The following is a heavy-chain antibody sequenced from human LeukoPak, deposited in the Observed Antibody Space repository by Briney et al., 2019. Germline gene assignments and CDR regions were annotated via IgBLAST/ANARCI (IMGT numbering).Heavy chain of an antibody. CDR2: IYYSGST. D-gene: IGHD3-22*01. CDR3: ASGHNYYDSSGSFDFDY. CDR1: GASISSYY. J-gene: IGHJ4*02. Sequence: SETLSLTCTVSGASISSYYWSWIRQPPGKGLEWIGYIYYSGSTNYNPSLKSRVTISVDTSKNQFSLKLSSVTAADTAVYYCASGHNYYDSSGSFDFDYWGQGTLVTVSS. V-gene: IGHV4-59*08.